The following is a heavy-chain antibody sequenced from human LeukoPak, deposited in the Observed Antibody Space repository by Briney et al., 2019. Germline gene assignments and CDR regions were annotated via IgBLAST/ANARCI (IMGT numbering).Heavy chain of an antibody. D-gene: IGHD3-22*01. J-gene: IGHJ6*03. CDR3: ARGSYYYDSSGYSAVAPNYYYYYMDV. V-gene: IGHV4-30-2*01. CDR1: GGSISSGGYY. CDR2: IYHSGST. Sequence: SETLSLTCTVSGGSISSGGYYWSWIRQPPGKGLEWIGYIYHSGSTYYNPSLKSRVTISVDRSKNQFSLKLSSVTAADTAVYYCARGSYYYDSSGYSAVAPNYYYYYMDVWGKGTTVTVSS.